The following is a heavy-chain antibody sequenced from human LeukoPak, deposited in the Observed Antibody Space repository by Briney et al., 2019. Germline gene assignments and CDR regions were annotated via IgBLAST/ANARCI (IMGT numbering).Heavy chain of an antibody. D-gene: IGHD3-22*01. CDR3: ARDSYYYDSSGYYYSWFDP. Sequence: SETLSLTCAVSGGSISSGGYSWSWIRQPPGKGLEWIRYIYHSGSTYYNPSLKSRVTISVDRSKNQFSLKLSSVTAADTAVYYCARDSYYYDSSGYYYSWFDPWGQGTLVTVSS. V-gene: IGHV4-30-2*01. CDR1: GGSISSGGYS. CDR2: IYHSGST. J-gene: IGHJ5*02.